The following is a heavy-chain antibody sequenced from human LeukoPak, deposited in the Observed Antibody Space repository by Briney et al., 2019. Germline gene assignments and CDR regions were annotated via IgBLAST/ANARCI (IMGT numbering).Heavy chain of an antibody. Sequence: GGSLRLSCAASGFTFSSYAMSWVRQAPGKGLEWVSAISGSGGSTYYADSVKGRFTISRDNSKNTPYLQMNSLRAEDTAVYYCAKEKKILEWLLAHNWFDPWGQGTLVTVSS. CDR2: ISGSGGST. CDR1: GFTFSSYA. CDR3: AKEKKILEWLLAHNWFDP. D-gene: IGHD3-3*01. V-gene: IGHV3-23*01. J-gene: IGHJ5*02.